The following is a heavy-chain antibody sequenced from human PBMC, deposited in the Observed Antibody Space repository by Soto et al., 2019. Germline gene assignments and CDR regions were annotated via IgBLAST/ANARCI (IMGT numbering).Heavy chain of an antibody. CDR3: TREYSSGWYERRFDY. Sequence: PGGSLRLSCAASGFTFSTYAMHWVRQAPGKGLEWVAVISYDGSSNYYADSVKGRFTISRDNSKNTLYVQMNSLTPEDTAVYYCTREYSSGWYERRFDYWGQGTLVTVSS. D-gene: IGHD6-19*01. J-gene: IGHJ4*02. CDR1: GFTFSTYA. V-gene: IGHV3-30-3*01. CDR2: ISYDGSSN.